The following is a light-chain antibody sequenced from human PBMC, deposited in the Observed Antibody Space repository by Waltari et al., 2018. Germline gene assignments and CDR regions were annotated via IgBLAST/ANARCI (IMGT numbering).Light chain of an antibody. CDR3: QQGDSFPPT. V-gene: IGKV1-12*01. J-gene: IGKJ1*01. CDR1: QDISTW. CDR2: HAS. Sequence: EIQMTQSPSSVSASVGDTVTRSCRASQDISTWVAWYQQRPGRAPKLLIYHASSLQSGVPSRFSGSGSGTDFTLTISGLQPEDFGIYYCQQGDSFPPTFGLGTKVEV.